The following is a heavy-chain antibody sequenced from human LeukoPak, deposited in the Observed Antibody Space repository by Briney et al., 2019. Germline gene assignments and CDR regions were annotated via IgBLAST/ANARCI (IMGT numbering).Heavy chain of an antibody. CDR3: ARVGMAVAGTFDY. D-gene: IGHD6-19*01. CDR1: GGTFSSYA. V-gene: IGHV1-69*13. CDR2: FIPIFGTA. Sequence: SVKVSCKASGGTFSSYAISWVRQAPGQGLEWMGGFIPIFGTANYAQKFQGRVTITADESTSTAYMELSSLRSEDTAVYYCARVGMAVAGTFDYWGQGTLVTVSS. J-gene: IGHJ4*02.